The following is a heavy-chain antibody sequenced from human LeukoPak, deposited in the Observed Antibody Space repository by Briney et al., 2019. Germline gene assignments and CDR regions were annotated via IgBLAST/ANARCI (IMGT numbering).Heavy chain of an antibody. CDR1: GYSISSGYY. Sequence: SETLSLTCSVPGYSISSGYYWGWVRQPPGKGLEWVGSIYESGSIYYNPSLKSRVTMSVDTSKNQFSLKLSSVTAADTAVYYCARDREQQLVRFYNAFDIWGQGTMVTVSS. CDR3: ARDREQQLVRFYNAFDI. V-gene: IGHV4-38-2*02. D-gene: IGHD6-13*01. J-gene: IGHJ3*02. CDR2: IYESGSI.